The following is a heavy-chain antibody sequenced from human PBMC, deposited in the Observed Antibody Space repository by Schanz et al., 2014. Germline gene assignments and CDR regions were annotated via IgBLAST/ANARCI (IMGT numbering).Heavy chain of an antibody. Sequence: QVQLVESGGGLVKPGGSLRLSCAASGFTFSDYYMSWIRQAPGKGLEWVSYISNSGTTIYYADSVKGRFTISRDNSNNTVFLQMNSLRAEDTAVYYCAKDFFIGVARGVIISHDAIDIWGQGTKVTVSS. CDR3: AKDFFIGVARGVIISHDAIDI. CDR2: ISNSGTTI. D-gene: IGHD3-10*01. V-gene: IGHV3-11*01. CDR1: GFTFSDYY. J-gene: IGHJ3*02.